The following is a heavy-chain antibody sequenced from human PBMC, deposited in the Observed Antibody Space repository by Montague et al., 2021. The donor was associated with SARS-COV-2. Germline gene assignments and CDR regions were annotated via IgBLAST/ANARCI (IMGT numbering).Heavy chain of an antibody. CDR3: AKIWGASGSHPYLDS. V-gene: IGHV3-23*01. CDR2: ISNTGGHT. J-gene: IGHJ4*02. Sequence: SLRLSCAASGFTFSSYALNWVRQAPGKGLEWVSAISNTGGHTYYADSVRGRFTISRDNSNNTLYLQMNNLRAEDTAVYHCAKIWGASGSHPYLDSWGQGTLVAVS. D-gene: IGHD3-10*01. CDR1: GFTFSSYA.